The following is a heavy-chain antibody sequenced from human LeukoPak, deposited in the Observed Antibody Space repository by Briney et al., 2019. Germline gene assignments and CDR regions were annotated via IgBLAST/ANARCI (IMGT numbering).Heavy chain of an antibody. CDR2: INPNSGGT. D-gene: IGHD3-22*01. Sequence: ASVKVSCKAHGNTFTGYHIHWVRQAPGQGLEWMGWINPNSGGTNYAEKFQGGVTMTRDTSISTAYMELTRLRSDDTAVYYCARGSLIVVGDFDYWGQGTLVTVSS. CDR1: GNTFTGYH. CDR3: ARGSLIVVGDFDY. J-gene: IGHJ4*02. V-gene: IGHV1-2*02.